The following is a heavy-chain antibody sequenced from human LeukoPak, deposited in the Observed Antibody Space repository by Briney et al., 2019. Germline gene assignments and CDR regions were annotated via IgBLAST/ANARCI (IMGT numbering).Heavy chain of an antibody. CDR1: GGTFSSYA. D-gene: IGHD6-19*01. V-gene: IGHV1-69*04. J-gene: IGHJ5*02. CDR2: IIPILGIA. CDR3: ARGSDSSGWLGDWFDP. Sequence: SVKVSCKASGGTFSSYAISWVRQAPGQGLEWMGRIIPILGIANYAQKSQGRVTITADKSTSTAYMELSSLRSEDTAVYYCARGSDSSGWLGDWFDPWGQGTLVTVSS.